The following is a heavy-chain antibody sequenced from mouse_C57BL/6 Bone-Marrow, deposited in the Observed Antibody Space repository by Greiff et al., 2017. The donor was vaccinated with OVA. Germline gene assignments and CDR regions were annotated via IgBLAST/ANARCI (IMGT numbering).Heavy chain of an antibody. J-gene: IGHJ1*03. CDR3: ARFPHYYGSSYWYFDV. CDR1: GYSFTGYY. V-gene: IGHV1-42*01. D-gene: IGHD1-1*01. Sequence: VHVKQSGPELVKPGASVKISCKASGYSFTGYYMNWVKQSPEKSLEWIGEINPSTGGTTYNQKFKAKATLTVDKSSSTAYMQLKSLTSEDSAVYYCARFPHYYGSSYWYFDVWGTGTTVTVSS. CDR2: INPSTGGT.